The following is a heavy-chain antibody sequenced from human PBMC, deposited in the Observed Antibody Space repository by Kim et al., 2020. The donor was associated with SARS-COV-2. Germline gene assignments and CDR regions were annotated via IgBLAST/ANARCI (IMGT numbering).Heavy chain of an antibody. Sequence: SESLSLTCTVSGGSISSAGYYWSWTRQHPGKGLEWIGYIYYSGSTYYNSSLKRRLTISLERSKNQFPVELSSVTAADTVVYYWARAGLGTSGYFGMDGWG. CDR3: ARAGLGTSGYFGMDG. CDR1: GGSISSAGYY. J-gene: IGHJ6*01. D-gene: IGHD3-16*01. V-gene: IGHV4-31*03. CDR2: IYYSGST.